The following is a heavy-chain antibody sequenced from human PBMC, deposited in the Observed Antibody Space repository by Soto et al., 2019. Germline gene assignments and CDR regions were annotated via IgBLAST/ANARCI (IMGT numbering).Heavy chain of an antibody. V-gene: IGHV3-23*01. CDR3: AKGHRNSYYYFDF. D-gene: IGHD3-10*01. CDR2: IRGSGGDT. Sequence: EVQVLESGGGLVQPGGSLRLSCAASGFTFSLCAMSWVRQAPGKGLEWVSSIRGSGGDTYYADSVKGRFTISRDNSKNALYLQMNSLRVEDTAVYYCAKGHRNSYYYFDFWVQGTLVTVSA. CDR1: GFTFSLCA. J-gene: IGHJ4*02.